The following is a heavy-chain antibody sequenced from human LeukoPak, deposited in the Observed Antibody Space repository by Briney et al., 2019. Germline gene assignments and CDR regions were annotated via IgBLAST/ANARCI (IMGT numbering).Heavy chain of an antibody. CDR1: GYSFTSYW. D-gene: IGHD4-23*01. J-gene: IGHJ4*02. CDR3: ASLLGRAHDYGGNSPVDY. Sequence: GESLKISCKGSGYSFTSYWIGWVRQLPGKGLEWMGIIYPGDSDTRYSPSFQGQVTISADKSISTAYLQWSSLNASDTAMYYCASLLGRAHDYGGNSPVDYWGQGALVTVSS. V-gene: IGHV5-51*01. CDR2: IYPGDSDT.